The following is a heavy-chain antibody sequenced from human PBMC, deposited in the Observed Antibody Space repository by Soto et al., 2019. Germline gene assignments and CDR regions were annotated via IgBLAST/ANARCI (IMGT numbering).Heavy chain of an antibody. CDR3: ARDVVVVITATRPRNYYYGMDV. CDR1: GYTFTNYG. V-gene: IGHV1-18*01. J-gene: IGHJ6*02. CDR2: ISAYNGNT. Sequence: QVQLVQSGAEVKKPGASVKVSCKASGYTFTNYGISWVRQAPGQGLEWMGWISAYNGNTDYAQKPQGRVTMTTATSTSTGDMEVRSLRSDDTAVYYCARDVVVVITATRPRNYYYGMDVWGQGTTVTVSS. D-gene: IGHD2-15*01.